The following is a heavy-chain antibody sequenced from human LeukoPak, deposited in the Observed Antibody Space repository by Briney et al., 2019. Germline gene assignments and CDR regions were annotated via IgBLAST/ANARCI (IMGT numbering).Heavy chain of an antibody. Sequence: QPGGSLRLSCDVSGFTFEDYTMHWVRQAPGKGLEWVALISWDSTTTSYGDSVRGRFTISRDNAKNSLYLQMNSLRGEDTAVYYCAGGGYSSGWYSSPDYWGQGTLVTVSS. J-gene: IGHJ4*02. CDR3: AGGGYSSGWYSSPDY. V-gene: IGHV3-43*01. CDR2: ISWDSTTT. D-gene: IGHD6-19*01. CDR1: GFTFEDYT.